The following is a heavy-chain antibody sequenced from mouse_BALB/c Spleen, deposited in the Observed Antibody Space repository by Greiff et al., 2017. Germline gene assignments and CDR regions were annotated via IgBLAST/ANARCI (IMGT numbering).Heavy chain of an antibody. CDR1: GYSITSGYY. Sequence: EVQLQESGPGLVKPSQSLSLTCSVTGYSITSGYYWNWIRQFPGNKLEWMGYISYDGSNNYNPSLKNRISITRDTSKNQFFLKLNSVTTEDTATYYCARGIYDGYYGAWFAYWGQGTLVTVSA. CDR2: ISYDGSN. V-gene: IGHV3-6*02. J-gene: IGHJ3*01. CDR3: ARGIYDGYYGAWFAY. D-gene: IGHD2-3*01.